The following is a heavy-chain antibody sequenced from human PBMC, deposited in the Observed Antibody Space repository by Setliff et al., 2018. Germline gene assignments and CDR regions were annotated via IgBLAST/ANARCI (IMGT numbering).Heavy chain of an antibody. CDR2: IFISGGIT. V-gene: IGHV4-38-2*02. D-gene: IGHD5-18*01. Sequence: SETLSLTCTVSGYTIDSGYFWGWIRQPPGKGLEWIGNIFISGGITHYSPSLRSRVTIVVDTSKNQFSLKLTSVTAADTAVYYCARGRIQLWKYYFDYWGQGTLVTVSS. J-gene: IGHJ4*02. CDR1: GYTIDSGYF. CDR3: ARGRIQLWKYYFDY.